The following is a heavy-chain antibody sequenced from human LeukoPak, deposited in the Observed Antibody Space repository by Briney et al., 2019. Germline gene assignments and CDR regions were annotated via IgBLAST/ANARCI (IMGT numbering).Heavy chain of an antibody. D-gene: IGHD2-2*01. Sequence: GGSLRLSCGASGFTFSRDAMHWVRQAPGKGLEWVAVISYDGSNKYYADSVKGRLTISRDNSKNTLYLQMNSLRAEDTAVYYCAREHCGSPTCGNWGQGTLVTVSS. V-gene: IGHV3-30*04. CDR2: ISYDGSNK. CDR3: AREHCGSPTCGN. CDR1: GFTFSRDA. J-gene: IGHJ1*01.